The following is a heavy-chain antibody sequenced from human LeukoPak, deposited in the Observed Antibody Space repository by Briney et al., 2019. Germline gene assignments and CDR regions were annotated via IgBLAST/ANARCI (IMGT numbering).Heavy chain of an antibody. CDR2: ISSSSSYI. CDR3: ARVKGAYSFDY. CDR1: GFTFSTYS. D-gene: IGHD2-21*01. Sequence: GGSLRLSCAASGFTFSTYSINWVRQAPGKGLEWVSSISSSSSYISYADSLKGRFTISRDNAKNSLYLQMNSLRAEDTAVYYCARVKGAYSFDYSGQGTLVTVSS. V-gene: IGHV3-21*01. J-gene: IGHJ4*02.